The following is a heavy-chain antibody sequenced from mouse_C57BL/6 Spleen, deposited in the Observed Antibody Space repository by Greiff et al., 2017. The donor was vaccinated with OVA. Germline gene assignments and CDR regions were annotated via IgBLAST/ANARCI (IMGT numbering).Heavy chain of an antibody. CDR2: IRNKANGYTT. D-gene: IGHD6-1*01. J-gene: IGHJ3*01. CDR3: ARSSSGAWFAY. Sequence: EVKLMESGGGLVQPGGSLSLSCAASGFTFTDYYMSWVRQPPGKALEWLGFIRNKANGYTTEYSASVKGRFTISRDNSQSILYLQMNALRAEDSATYYCARSSSGAWFAYWGQGTLVTVSA. V-gene: IGHV7-3*01. CDR1: GFTFTDYY.